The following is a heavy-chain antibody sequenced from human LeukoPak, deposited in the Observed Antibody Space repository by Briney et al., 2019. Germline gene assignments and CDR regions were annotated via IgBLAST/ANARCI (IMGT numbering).Heavy chain of an antibody. J-gene: IGHJ5*02. CDR3: ARDPVGYCSGGSCYGWRFDP. Sequence: ASVKVSCKASGYTFTGYYIHWVRQAPGQGLEWMGWINPNSGGTNYAQKFQGRVTMTRDTSISTAYMELSRLKSDDTAVYYCARDPVGYCSGGSCYGWRFDPWGQGTLVTVSS. CDR1: GYTFTGYY. V-gene: IGHV1-2*02. CDR2: INPNSGGT. D-gene: IGHD2-15*01.